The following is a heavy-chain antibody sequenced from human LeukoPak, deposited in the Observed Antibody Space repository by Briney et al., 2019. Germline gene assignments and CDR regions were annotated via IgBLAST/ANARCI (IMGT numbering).Heavy chain of an antibody. V-gene: IGHV4-61*02. CDR2: IYTSGST. CDR3: ARDRRGYCSSTSCHVNYYYYYMDV. CDR1: GGSISSGSYY. J-gene: IGHJ6*03. Sequence: PSETLSLTCTVSGGSISSGSYYWRWIRQPAGKGVEWIERIYTSGSTHNTSSLKSRVTISVDTSKNQSSLKLSSVTAADTAVYYCARDRRGYCSSTSCHVNYYYYYMDVWGKGTTVTVSS. D-gene: IGHD2-2*01.